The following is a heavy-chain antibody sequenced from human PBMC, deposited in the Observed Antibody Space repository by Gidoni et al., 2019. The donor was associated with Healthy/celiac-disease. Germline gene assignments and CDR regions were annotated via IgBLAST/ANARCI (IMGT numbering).Heavy chain of an antibody. V-gene: IGHV3-48*02. CDR1: GFTFSRYC. Sequence: EVQLVESGGGLVQPGGSLRLSCAASGFTFSRYCLNWVRQAPGKGLEWVSYISSSSSTIYYADSVKGRFTISRDNAKNSLYLQMNSLRDEDTAVYYCARGHMKINPNYYYYGMDVWGQGTTVTVSS. CDR3: ARGHMKINPNYYYYGMDV. CDR2: ISSSSSTI. D-gene: IGHD2-21*01. J-gene: IGHJ6*02.